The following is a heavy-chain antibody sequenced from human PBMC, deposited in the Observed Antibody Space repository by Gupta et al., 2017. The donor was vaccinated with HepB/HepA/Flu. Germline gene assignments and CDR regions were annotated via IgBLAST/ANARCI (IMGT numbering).Heavy chain of an antibody. Sequence: QVQLVQSGAEVKKPGASVKVSCKASGYTFSSYGISWVRQAPGQGLEWMGWISAYNGNTNYAQKVQGRVTMTTDTSTSTAYMELRSLRSDDTAVYYCARRTSNDYYYYGMDVWGQGTTVTVSS. CDR1: GYTFSSYG. V-gene: IGHV1-18*01. J-gene: IGHJ6*02. D-gene: IGHD1-1*01. CDR2: ISAYNGNT. CDR3: ARRTSNDYYYYGMDV.